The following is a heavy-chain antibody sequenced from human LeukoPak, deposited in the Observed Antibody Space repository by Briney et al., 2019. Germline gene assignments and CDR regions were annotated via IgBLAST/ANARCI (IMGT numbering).Heavy chain of an antibody. CDR2: IYHSGST. CDR3: ARSGGSGSPFDS. J-gene: IGHJ4*02. D-gene: IGHD3-10*01. CDR1: GYSISTGYY. V-gene: IGHV4-38-2*02. Sequence: PSETLSLTCTASGYSISTGYYWGWIRQPPGQGLEWIGSIYHSGSTYYNPSLTSRFTISVDTSKNQFSLKLSSVTAADTAVYYCARSGGSGSPFDSWGQGTLVTVSS.